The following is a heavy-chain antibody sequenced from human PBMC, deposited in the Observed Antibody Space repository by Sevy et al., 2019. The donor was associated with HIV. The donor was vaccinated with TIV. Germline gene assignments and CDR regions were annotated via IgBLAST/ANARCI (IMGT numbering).Heavy chain of an antibody. Sequence: GGSLRLSCAASGFTFSAYPIHWVRQAPGKGLEWVAVISYDGTNKYYAVSVKGRFTISRDDSKNTVYLQMNSLRVEDTAAYYCARSRGGSVLAYWYFDLWGRSTLVTVSS. CDR1: GFTFSAYP. D-gene: IGHD2-15*01. CDR3: ARSRGGSVLAYWYFDL. J-gene: IGHJ2*01. V-gene: IGHV3-30-3*01. CDR2: ISYDGTNK.